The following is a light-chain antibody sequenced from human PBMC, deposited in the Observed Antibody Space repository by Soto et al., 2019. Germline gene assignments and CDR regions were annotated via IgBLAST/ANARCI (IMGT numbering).Light chain of an antibody. CDR1: FNDVGGYNY. CDR2: EVY. CDR3: SSYVGNNNLV. Sequence: QSVLTQPPSASGSPGQSVTISCTGTFNDVGGYNYVSWYQQHPGKAPKFIIYEVYKRPSGVPDRFSGSKSGKTASLTVSGLQADDEADYYCSSYVGNNNLVFGGGTKVTVL. J-gene: IGLJ3*02. V-gene: IGLV2-8*01.